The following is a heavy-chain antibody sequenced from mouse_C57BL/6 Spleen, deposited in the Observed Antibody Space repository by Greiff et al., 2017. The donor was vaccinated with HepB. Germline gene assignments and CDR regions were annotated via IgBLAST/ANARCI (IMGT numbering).Heavy chain of an antibody. Sequence: EVQLQESGPGLVKPSQSLSLTCSVTGYSITSGYYWNWIRQFPGNKLEWMGYISYDGSNNYNPSLKNRISITRDTSTNQFFLKLNSVTTGDTATYYCARDYYDYGEGFAYWGQGTRVTVSA. CDR1: GYSITSGYY. CDR3: ARDYYDYGEGFAY. V-gene: IGHV3-6*01. CDR2: ISYDGSN. J-gene: IGHJ3*01. D-gene: IGHD2-4*01.